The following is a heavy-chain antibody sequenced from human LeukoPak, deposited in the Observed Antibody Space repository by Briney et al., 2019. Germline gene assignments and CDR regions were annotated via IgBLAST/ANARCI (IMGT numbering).Heavy chain of an antibody. D-gene: IGHD3-3*01. V-gene: IGHV4-31*03. Sequence: SETLSLTCTVSGGSISSSSYYWGWIRQPPGKGLEWIGYIYYSGSTYYNPSLKSRVTISVDTSKNQFSLKLSSVTAADTAVYYCARGMEYYDFWSGYSEDDAFDIWGQGTMVTVSS. CDR3: ARGMEYYDFWSGYSEDDAFDI. CDR2: IYYSGST. J-gene: IGHJ3*02. CDR1: GGSISSSSYY.